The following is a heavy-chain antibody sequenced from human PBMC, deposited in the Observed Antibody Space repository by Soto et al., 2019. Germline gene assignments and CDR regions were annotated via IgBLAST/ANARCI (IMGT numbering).Heavy chain of an antibody. CDR1: GFAFNNYG. D-gene: IGHD2-2*01. V-gene: IGHV3-21*01. Sequence: GGSLRLSCTVSGFAFNNYGINWVRQAPGKGLEWVSSISKSDYTYYSDSVKGRFAISRDNAKSSVSLQMNTLRVEDTAVYYCAREDSIIIPAVSDFWGQGTLVTVPQ. J-gene: IGHJ4*02. CDR2: ISKSDYT. CDR3: AREDSIIIPAVSDF.